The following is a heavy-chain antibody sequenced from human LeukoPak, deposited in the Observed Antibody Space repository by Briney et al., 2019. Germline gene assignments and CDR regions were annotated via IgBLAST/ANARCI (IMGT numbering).Heavy chain of an antibody. J-gene: IGHJ4*02. CDR3: ARQEIEMDQLLDY. Sequence: SETLSLTCTVSGGSISSSSYYWGWIRQPPGKGLEWIGSIYYSGSTYYNPSLKSRVTISVDTSKNQFSLKLSSVTAADTAVYYCARQEIEMDQLLDYWGQGTLVTVSS. CDR2: IYYSGST. V-gene: IGHV4-39*01. CDR1: GGSISSSSYY. D-gene: IGHD2-2*01.